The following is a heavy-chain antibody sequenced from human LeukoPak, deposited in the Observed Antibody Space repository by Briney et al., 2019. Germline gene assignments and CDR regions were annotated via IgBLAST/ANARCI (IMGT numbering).Heavy chain of an antibody. J-gene: IGHJ4*01. Sequence: ASVKVSCKASGYTFTSYAMHWVRQAPGQRLEWMGWINAGNGNTKYSQEFQGRVTITRDTSASTAYMELSSLRSDDTAVYYCARVYRFFGLPEYWGQGTLVTVSS. D-gene: IGHD3-3*01. V-gene: IGHV1-3*01. CDR3: ARVYRFFGLPEY. CDR2: INAGNGNT. CDR1: GYTFTSYA.